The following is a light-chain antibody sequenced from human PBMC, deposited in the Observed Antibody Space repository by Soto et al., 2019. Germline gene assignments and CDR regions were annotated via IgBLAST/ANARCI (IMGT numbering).Light chain of an antibody. J-gene: IGKJ4*01. CDR1: QSVSSN. Sequence: EIVMTQSPVTLSVSPGERTTLSCRASQSVSSNLAWYQQRPGQAPRLLIYDASTRATGIPSRFSGSGSGTEFTLTISSLQSEDFAVYYCQQYNYWPPLTFGGGTKVEIK. CDR2: DAS. CDR3: QQYNYWPPLT. V-gene: IGKV3-15*01.